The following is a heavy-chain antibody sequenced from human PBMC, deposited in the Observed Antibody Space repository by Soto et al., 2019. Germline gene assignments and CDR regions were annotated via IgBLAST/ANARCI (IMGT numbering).Heavy chain of an antibody. CDR3: ARDQYYYDSSGYQRFDY. CDR1: GFTFSSYG. D-gene: IGHD3-22*01. J-gene: IGHJ4*02. V-gene: IGHV3-33*01. Sequence: GGSLRLSCAASGFTFSSYGMHWVRQAPGKGLEWVAVIWYDGSNKYYADSVKGRFTISRDNSKNTLYLQMNSLRAEDTAVYYCARDQYYYDSSGYQRFDYWGQGTLVTVSS. CDR2: IWYDGSNK.